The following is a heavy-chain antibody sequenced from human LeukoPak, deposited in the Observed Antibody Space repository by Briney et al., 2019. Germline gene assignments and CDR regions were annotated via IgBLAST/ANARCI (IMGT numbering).Heavy chain of an antibody. CDR2: IKQDGSEK. Sequence: GGSLRLSCAASGFIFSSYWMYWVRQAPGKGLEWVANIKQDGSEKYYVDSVKGRFTISRDNAKNSLYLQMNSLRAEDTAVYYCRRGMNYWGQGALVTVSS. D-gene: IGHD2-8*01. CDR1: GFIFSSYW. V-gene: IGHV3-7*05. J-gene: IGHJ4*02. CDR3: RRGMNY.